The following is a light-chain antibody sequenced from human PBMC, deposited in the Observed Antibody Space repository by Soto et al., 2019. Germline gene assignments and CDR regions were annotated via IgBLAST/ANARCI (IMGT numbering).Light chain of an antibody. CDR3: QHSYSTLWT. J-gene: IGKJ1*01. CDR2: AAS. V-gene: IGKV1-39*01. CDR1: QSISSY. Sequence: DIQMTQSPSSLSASVGDRVTITCRASQSISSYLNWYQQKPGKAPKLLIYAASSLQGGVPSRFSGSGSVTDFTLTISSLQPEDFATYYCQHSYSTLWTFGQGTKVEIK.